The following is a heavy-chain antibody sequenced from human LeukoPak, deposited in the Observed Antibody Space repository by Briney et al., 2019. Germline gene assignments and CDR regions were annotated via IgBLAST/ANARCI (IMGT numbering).Heavy chain of an antibody. J-gene: IGHJ4*02. V-gene: IGHV4-39*07. Sequence: SETLSLTCTVSGGSISSSSYYWGWIRQPPGTGLEWIGSVYYSGSTYYNPSLKSRVTISVDTSKNQFSLKLSSVTAADTAVYYCARARSNIVVVVAALSDYWGQGTLVTVSS. D-gene: IGHD2-15*01. CDR3: ARARSNIVVVVAALSDY. CDR1: GGSISSSSYY. CDR2: VYYSGST.